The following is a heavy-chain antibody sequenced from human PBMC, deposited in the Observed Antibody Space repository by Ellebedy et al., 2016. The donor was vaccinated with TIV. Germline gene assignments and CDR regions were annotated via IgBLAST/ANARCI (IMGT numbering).Heavy chain of an antibody. CDR1: GGSISSGGYY. CDR3: ARRGGMSEAMAPGMDV. V-gene: IGHV4-31*03. D-gene: IGHD5-18*01. CDR2: IYYSGST. J-gene: IGHJ6*02. Sequence: SETLSLTXTVSGGSISSGGYYWSWIRQHPGKGLEWIGYIYYSGSTYYNPSLKSRVTISVDTSKNQFSLKLSSVTAADTAVYYCARRGGMSEAMAPGMDVWGQGTTVTVSS.